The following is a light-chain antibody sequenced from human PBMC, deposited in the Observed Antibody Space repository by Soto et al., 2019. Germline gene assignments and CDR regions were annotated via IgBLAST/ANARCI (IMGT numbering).Light chain of an antibody. CDR1: SSDVGNYNY. V-gene: IGLV2-11*01. CDR2: DVS. Sequence: QSVLTQPRSVSGSPGQSVTISCTGTSSDVGNYNYVSWYQQHPGKAPKLMIYDVSKWPSGVPDRFSGSKSGNTASLTISGLQADDEADYYCCSYAGSYTLVFGGGTKLTVL. CDR3: CSYAGSYTLV. J-gene: IGLJ3*02.